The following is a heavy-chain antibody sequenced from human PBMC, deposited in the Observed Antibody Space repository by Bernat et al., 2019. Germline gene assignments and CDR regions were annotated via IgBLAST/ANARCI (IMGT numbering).Heavy chain of an antibody. CDR1: GGSVSSGRYN. CDR2: IYYSGTT. V-gene: IGHV4-39*01. J-gene: IGHJ4*02. Sequence: QLQLQESGPGLVKPSETLSLTCIVSGGSVSSGRYNWGWIRQPPGKGLEWIESIYYSGTTYYNPSLKSRVTIHVDTSKNRFSLKLSSVTAADTAVYYCARQDGSGSFSENFFDSWGQGTLVTVSA. CDR3: ARQDGSGSFSENFFDS. D-gene: IGHD3-10*01.